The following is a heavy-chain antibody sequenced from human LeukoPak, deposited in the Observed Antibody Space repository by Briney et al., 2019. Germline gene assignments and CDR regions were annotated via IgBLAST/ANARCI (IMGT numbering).Heavy chain of an antibody. CDR3: ARGRPYYDYVWGSYRYFDY. CDR1: GGTFSYHA. D-gene: IGHD3-16*02. CDR2: IIPMFGTA. V-gene: IGHV1-69*05. J-gene: IGHJ4*02. Sequence: SVKVSCKASGGTFSYHAISWVRQAPGQGLEWMGGIIPMFGTANYAQKFQGRVTMTRNTSISTAYMELSSLRSEDTAVYYCARGRPYYDYVWGSYRYFDYWGQGTLVTVSS.